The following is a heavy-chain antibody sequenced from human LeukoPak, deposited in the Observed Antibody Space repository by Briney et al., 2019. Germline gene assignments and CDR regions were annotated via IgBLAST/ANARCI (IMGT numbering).Heavy chain of an antibody. CDR2: ISYDGSNK. CDR1: GFTFSSYA. J-gene: IGHJ4*02. CDR3: AKDSTRSSAGADY. Sequence: GGSLRLSCAASGFTFSSYAMHWVRQAPGKGLEWVAVISYDGSNKYYADSVKGRFTISRDNSKNTLYLQMNSLRAEDTAVYYCAKDSTRSSAGADYWGQGTLVTVSS. V-gene: IGHV3-30-3*01. D-gene: IGHD6-25*01.